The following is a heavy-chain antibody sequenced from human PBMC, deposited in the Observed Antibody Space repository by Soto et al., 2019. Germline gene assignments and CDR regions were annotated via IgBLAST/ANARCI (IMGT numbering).Heavy chain of an antibody. D-gene: IGHD3-22*01. Sequence: EVQLVESGGGLVKPGGSLRLSCAASGFTFSNAWMNWVRQAPGKGLEWVGSIKSKTDGGTTDYAAPVKGRFTISRHDSKNTLYLQMNSLKTENTAVYYCTTGSDNGMDVWGQGTTVTVSS. J-gene: IGHJ6*02. V-gene: IGHV3-15*07. CDR1: GFTFSNAW. CDR3: TTGSDNGMDV. CDR2: IKSKTDGGTT.